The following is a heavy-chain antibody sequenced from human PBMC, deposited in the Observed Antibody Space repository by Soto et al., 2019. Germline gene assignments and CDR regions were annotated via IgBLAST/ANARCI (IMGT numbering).Heavy chain of an antibody. CDR2: IYHSGST. J-gene: IGHJ6*02. CDR3: AGGRGGSGYYYYYYGMDV. D-gene: IGHD3-22*01. CDR1: GGSISRGGYS. Sequence: LSLTCAVSGGSISRGGYSWSWIRQPPGKGLEWIGYIYHSGSTYYNPSLKSRVTISVDRSKNQFSLKLSSVTAADTAVYYCAGGRGGSGYYYYYYGMDVWGQGTTVTVSS. V-gene: IGHV4-30-2*01.